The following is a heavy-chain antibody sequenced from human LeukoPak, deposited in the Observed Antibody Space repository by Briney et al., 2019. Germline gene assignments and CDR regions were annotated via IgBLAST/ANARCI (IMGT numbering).Heavy chain of an antibody. V-gene: IGHV3-30*02. CDR1: GFTFSSYG. CDR2: IRYDGSNK. CDR3: AKDRGVTYYMDV. J-gene: IGHJ6*03. D-gene: IGHD2-21*02. Sequence: GGSLRLSCAASGFTFSSYGMHWVRQAPGKGLEWVAFIRYDGSNKYYADSVKGRFTISRDNSKNTLYLQMNSLRAEDTAVYYCAKDRGVTYYMDVWGKGTTVTVSS.